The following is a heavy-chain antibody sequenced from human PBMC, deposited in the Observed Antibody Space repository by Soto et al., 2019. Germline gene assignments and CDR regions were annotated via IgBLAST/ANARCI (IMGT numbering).Heavy chain of an antibody. V-gene: IGHV4-31*03. CDR3: ARAENERAGIYRPPDY. J-gene: IGHJ4*02. Sequence: QVQLQESGPGLVKPSQTLSLTCTVSGASITSGCYYWSWIRQHPGKGLEWIGYIYYSGTTFYNRSLKRRFIISVATSKHQFSLNLSSVTAADTAVYYCARAENERAGIYRPPDYWGQGTLVTVSS. CDR1: GASITSGCYY. CDR2: IYYSGTT. D-gene: IGHD5-12*01.